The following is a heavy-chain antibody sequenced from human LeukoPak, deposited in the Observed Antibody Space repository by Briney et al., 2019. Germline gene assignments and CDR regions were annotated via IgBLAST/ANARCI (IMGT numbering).Heavy chain of an antibody. D-gene: IGHD2-2*02. V-gene: IGHV3-43*01. Sequence: GGSLRLSCAASGFSFDGYAMHWVRQVPGKGLEWVSLISSNGDATHYADSVKGRFTISRDNSKNSLYLQMNSLRTEDTALYYCAKADCSSSSCYTVDYWGQGTLVTVSS. CDR2: ISSNGDAT. CDR1: GFSFDGYA. CDR3: AKADCSSSSCYTVDY. J-gene: IGHJ4*02.